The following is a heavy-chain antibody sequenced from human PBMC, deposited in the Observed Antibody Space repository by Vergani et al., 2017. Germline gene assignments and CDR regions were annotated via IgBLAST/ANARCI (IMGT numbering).Heavy chain of an antibody. V-gene: IGHV4-59*01. CDR1: GGSISSYY. D-gene: IGHD3-22*01. CDR3: ARDLSYYDSSGYYYYYYGMDV. CDR2: IYYSGST. Sequence: QVQLQESGPGLVKPSETLSLTCTVSGGSISSYYWSWIRQPPGKGLEWIGYIYYSGSTNYNPSLKSRVTISVDTSKNQFSLKLSSVTAADTAVYYCARDLSYYDSSGYYYYYYGMDVWGQGTTVTVSS. J-gene: IGHJ6*02.